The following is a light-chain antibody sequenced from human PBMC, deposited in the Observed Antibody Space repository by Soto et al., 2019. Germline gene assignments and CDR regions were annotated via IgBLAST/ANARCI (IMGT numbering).Light chain of an antibody. V-gene: IGKV1-9*01. J-gene: IGKJ4*01. Sequence: DTQLTQSPSFLSASVGDRVTIACRASQDVSRSVGWYQQKPGTAPKLLISAASTLNSGVPSRFSGSGSGTDFTLTISSLQPEDFATYYCQQLWTYPLTLGGGTKVDSK. CDR3: QQLWTYPLT. CDR2: AAS. CDR1: QDVSRS.